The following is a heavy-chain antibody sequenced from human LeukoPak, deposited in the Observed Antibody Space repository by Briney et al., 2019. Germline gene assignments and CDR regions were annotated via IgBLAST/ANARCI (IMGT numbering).Heavy chain of an antibody. V-gene: IGHV3-30*18. J-gene: IGHJ6*02. Sequence: PGGSLRLSCAASGFTFSSYGMHWVRQAPGKGLEWVAVISYDGSNKYYADSVKGRFTISRDNSKNTLYLQMNSLRAEDTAVYYCAKETNYYYYYGMDVWGQGTTVTVSS. CDR1: GFTFSSYG. CDR3: AKETNYYYYYGMDV. CDR2: ISYDGSNK.